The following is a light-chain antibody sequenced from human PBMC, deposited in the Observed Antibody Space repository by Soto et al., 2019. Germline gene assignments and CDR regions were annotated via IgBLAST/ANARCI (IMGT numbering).Light chain of an antibody. CDR3: SSGSSVSFSV. J-gene: IGLJ1*01. CDR1: SSYLGGYNY. V-gene: IGLV2-14*01. Sequence: QSALTHPSSVSGSPRQSTTISCSGTSSYLGGYNYVSWYQQRPGKAPKLINYEVSDRPSALSNRFSGSNSGNTASLIISGLQTEDVADYYCSSGSSVSFSVFGTGTKVTV. CDR2: EVS.